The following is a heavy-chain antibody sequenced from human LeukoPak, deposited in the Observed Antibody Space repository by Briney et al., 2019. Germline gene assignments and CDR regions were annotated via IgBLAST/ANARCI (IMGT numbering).Heavy chain of an antibody. CDR1: GGTFSSYA. CDR2: IIPIFGTA. Sequence: ASVKVSCKASGGTFSSYAISWVRQAPGQGLEWMGGIIPIFGTANYAQKFQGRVTITADESTSTAYMELSSLRSEDTAVYYCARGCSGGSCYAYFDYWAQGSLVTVSS. CDR3: ARGCSGGSCYAYFDY. V-gene: IGHV1-69*13. J-gene: IGHJ4*02. D-gene: IGHD2-15*01.